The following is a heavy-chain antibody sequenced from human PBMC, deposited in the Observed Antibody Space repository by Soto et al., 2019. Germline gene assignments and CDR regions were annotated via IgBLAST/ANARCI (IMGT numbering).Heavy chain of an antibody. CDR1: GDTFTDYY. J-gene: IGHJ4*02. D-gene: IGHD2-21*02. Sequence: QVQLMQSGAEVKKPGASVKVSCKASGDTFTDYYIHWVRQAPGQGLEWMGTVNPSGGHTTYAQHFLGRVTXTRXXSXSTRYMELTSLTSDDPAIYSCARGGHVVVVTAALAYWGQGTLVTVSS. CDR2: VNPSGGHT. CDR3: ARGGHVVVVTAALAY. V-gene: IGHV1-46*01.